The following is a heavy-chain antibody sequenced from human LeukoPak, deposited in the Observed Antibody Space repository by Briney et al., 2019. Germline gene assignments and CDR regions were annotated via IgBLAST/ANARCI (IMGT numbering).Heavy chain of an antibody. V-gene: IGHV5-51*01. CDR3: ARYSCSGGTCYPPPD. J-gene: IGHJ4*02. CDR1: GYTFTYYW. D-gene: IGHD2-15*01. Sequence: GVSLHISSQGYGYTFTYYWIGWVRPMPGKGLEWVGIIHPRDSDTIYSPSFQGQVTISADKSISTAYLQWSSLKATDTAMYYCARYSCSGGTCYPPPDWGQGTLVTVSS. CDR2: IHPRDSDT.